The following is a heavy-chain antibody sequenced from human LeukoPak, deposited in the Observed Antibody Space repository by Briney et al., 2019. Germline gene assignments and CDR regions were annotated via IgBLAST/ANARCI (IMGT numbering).Heavy chain of an antibody. D-gene: IGHD6-13*01. V-gene: IGHV3-23*01. CDR2: ISGSGVTT. Sequence: PGGSLRLSCAASGFTFSNYGMSWVRQAPGKGLEWVSAISGSGVTTYYADSVKGRFTISRDNAKNSLYLQMNSLRAEDTAVYYCARGSSQNDYWGQGTLVTVSS. J-gene: IGHJ4*02. CDR3: ARGSSQNDY. CDR1: GFTFSNYG.